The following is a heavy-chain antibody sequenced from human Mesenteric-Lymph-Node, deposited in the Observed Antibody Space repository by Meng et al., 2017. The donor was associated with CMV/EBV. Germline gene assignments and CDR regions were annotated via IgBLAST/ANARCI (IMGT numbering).Heavy chain of an antibody. CDR3: ARGRRRIAAAGGFDP. V-gene: IGHV3-21*01. D-gene: IGHD6-13*01. CDR1: GFTFSSYS. CDR2: ISSSSSYI. Sequence: GESLKISCAASGFTFSSYSMNWVRQAPGKGLEWVSSISSSSSYIYYADSVKGRFTISRDNAKNSLYLQMNSLRAEDTAVYYCARGRRRIAAAGGFDPWGQGTLVTVSS. J-gene: IGHJ5*02.